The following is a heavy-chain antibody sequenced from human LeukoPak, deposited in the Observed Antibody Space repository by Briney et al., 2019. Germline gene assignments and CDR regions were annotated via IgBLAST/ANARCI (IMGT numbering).Heavy chain of an antibody. V-gene: IGHV3-23*01. CDR1: GFTFSSYG. D-gene: IGHD2-2*01. J-gene: IGHJ5*02. Sequence: GGTLRLSCAASGFTFSSYGMTWVRQAPGKGLEWVSAISGTGGSTYYADSVKGRFTISRDDSKNTLYLQMNSLRAEDTAVYYCAKDLIVVLPPARSNWFDPWGQGTLVTVSS. CDR2: ISGTGGST. CDR3: AKDLIVVLPPARSNWFDP.